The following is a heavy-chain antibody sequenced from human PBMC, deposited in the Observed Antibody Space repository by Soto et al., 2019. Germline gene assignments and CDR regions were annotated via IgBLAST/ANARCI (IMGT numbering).Heavy chain of an antibody. CDR2: IYANGNS. CDR3: ARGAGPPWFDP. Sequence: LSLTCTVSGGSISSYYWSWIRQPAGKGLEWIGRIYANGNSDYNPSLKSRVTVSIDTSKNQFSLKVTSVTAADTAVYYCARGAGPPWFDPWGQGTLVTVSS. CDR1: GGSISSYY. V-gene: IGHV4-4*07. J-gene: IGHJ5*02.